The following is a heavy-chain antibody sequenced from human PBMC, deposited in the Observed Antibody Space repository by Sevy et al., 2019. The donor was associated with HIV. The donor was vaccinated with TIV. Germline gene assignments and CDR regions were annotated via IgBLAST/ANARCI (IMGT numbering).Heavy chain of an antibody. Sequence: SETLSLTCTVSGGSISSSSYYWGWIRQPPGKGLEWIGSIYYSGSTYYNPSLQSRVTISVDTSKNQFSLKLSSVTAADTAVYYCARRGVKWELLPYYFDYWGQGTLVTVSS. CDR2: IYYSGST. CDR1: GGSISSSSYY. V-gene: IGHV4-39*01. CDR3: ARRGVKWELLPYYFDY. J-gene: IGHJ4*02. D-gene: IGHD1-26*01.